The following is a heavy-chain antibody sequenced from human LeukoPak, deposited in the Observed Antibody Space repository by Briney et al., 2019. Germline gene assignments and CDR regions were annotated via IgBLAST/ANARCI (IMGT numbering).Heavy chain of an antibody. CDR2: MWFDGSNQ. V-gene: IGHV3-33*01. CDR3: ARDRHSGRFYTIDY. D-gene: IGHD1-26*01. CDR1: GFTFSSYA. J-gene: IGHJ4*02. Sequence: GGSLRLSCAASGFTFSSYAMHWVRQAPGKGLEWVAVMWFDGSNQYRTDSVKGRFTISRDNSKNTLYLQMSSLRADDTAVYYCARDRHSGRFYTIDYWGQGTLVTVSS.